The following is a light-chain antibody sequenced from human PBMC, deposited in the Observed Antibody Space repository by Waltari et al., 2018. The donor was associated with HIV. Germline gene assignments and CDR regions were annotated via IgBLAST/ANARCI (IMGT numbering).Light chain of an antibody. J-gene: IGLJ3*02. CDR1: SGHSSSA. CDR3: QTWSV. V-gene: IGLV4-69*01. Sequence: QLVLTKSPSASASLGASVKLTSTLSSGHSSSAIAWHQQQPEKGPRYLMKLNSDGSHSKGDGIPDRFSGSSSGAERYLTISSLQSEDEADYYCQTWSVFGGGTKLTVL. CDR2: LNSDGSH.